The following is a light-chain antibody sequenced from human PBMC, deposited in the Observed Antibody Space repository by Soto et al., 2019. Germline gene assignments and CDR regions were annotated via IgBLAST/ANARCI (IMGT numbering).Light chain of an antibody. CDR1: QSISSW. J-gene: IGKJ2*01. V-gene: IGKV1-5*03. CDR3: QQYNSYSYT. CDR2: KAS. Sequence: DIQMTQSPSTLSASVGDRVTITCRASQSISSWLAWYQQKPGKAPKLLIYKASSLESGVPSRFSGTGIGSEFTLTICRLQPDDFASYYCQQYNSYSYTFGQGTKLEIK.